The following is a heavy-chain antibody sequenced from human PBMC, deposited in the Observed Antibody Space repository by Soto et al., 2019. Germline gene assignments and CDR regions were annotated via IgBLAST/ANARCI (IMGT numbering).Heavy chain of an antibody. CDR1: GGSISSGDYY. CDR2: IYYSGST. J-gene: IGHJ5*02. V-gene: IGHV4-30-4*01. D-gene: IGHD2-15*01. CDR3: ARGRRSILRGSWFDP. Sequence: SETLSLTCTVSGGSISSGDYYWSWIRQPPGKGLEWIGYIYYSGSTYYNPSLKSRVTISVDTSKNQFSLKLSSVTAADTAVYYCARGRRSILRGSWFDPWGQGTLDT.